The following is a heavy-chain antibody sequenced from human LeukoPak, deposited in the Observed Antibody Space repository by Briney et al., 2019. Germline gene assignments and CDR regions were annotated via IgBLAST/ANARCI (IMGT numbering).Heavy chain of an antibody. J-gene: IGHJ4*02. CDR2: ISSSSSYI. CDR1: GFTFSSYS. CDR3: ARVYYGSGSYGASGFDY. D-gene: IGHD3-10*01. Sequence: PGGSLRLSCAASGFTFSSYSMNWVRQAPGKGLEWVSSISSSSSYIYYADSVKGRFTISRDNAKNSLYLQMNSLRAEDTAVYYCARVYYGSGSYGASGFDYWGQGTLVTVSS. V-gene: IGHV3-21*01.